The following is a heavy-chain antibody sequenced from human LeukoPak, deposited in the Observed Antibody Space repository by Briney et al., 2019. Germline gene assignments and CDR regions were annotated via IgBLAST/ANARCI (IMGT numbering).Heavy chain of an antibody. Sequence: GGSLRLSCAASGFTFSSYAMSWVRQAPGKGLEWVSAISGSGGSTYYADSVKGRFTISRGNSKNTLYLQMNSLRAEDTAVYYCAHPTEYSSSWYGNWFDPWGQGSLVTVSS. D-gene: IGHD6-13*01. CDR2: ISGSGGST. V-gene: IGHV3-23*01. CDR1: GFTFSSYA. J-gene: IGHJ5*02. CDR3: AHPTEYSSSWYGNWFDP.